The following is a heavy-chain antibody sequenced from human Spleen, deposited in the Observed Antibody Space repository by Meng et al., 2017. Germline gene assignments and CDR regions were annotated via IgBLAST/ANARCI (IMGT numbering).Heavy chain of an antibody. CDR1: GFTFDDYG. D-gene: IGHD3-22*01. CDR3: ARDPRWYYDSSGWGVEGYFDY. Sequence: SGAASGFTFDDYGMSWVRQAPGRGLEWGSGINWNGGSTGYADSVKGRFTISRDNAKNSLYLQMNSLRAEDTALYYCARDPRWYYDSSGWGVEGYFDYWGQGTLVTVSS. J-gene: IGHJ4*02. CDR2: INWNGGST. V-gene: IGHV3-20*04.